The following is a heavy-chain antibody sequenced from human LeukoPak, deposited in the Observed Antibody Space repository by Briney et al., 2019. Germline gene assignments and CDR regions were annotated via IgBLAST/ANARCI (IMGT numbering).Heavy chain of an antibody. Sequence: GGSLRPSCAASGISVSSNYMSWVRQAPGKGLQWVSVIYVDGSTYYADSVKGRITISRDNSRNTLYLQMNSLRAEDTAVYYCARDERHYYGSGSYYGYYYYYYMDVWGKGTTVTISS. CDR2: IYVDGST. D-gene: IGHD3-10*01. CDR3: ARDERHYYGSGSYYGYYYYYYMDV. J-gene: IGHJ6*03. CDR1: GISVSSNY. V-gene: IGHV3-66*01.